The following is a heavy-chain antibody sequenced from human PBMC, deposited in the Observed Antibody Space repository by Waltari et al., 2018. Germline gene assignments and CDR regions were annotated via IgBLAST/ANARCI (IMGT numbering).Heavy chain of an antibody. V-gene: IGHV4-30-2*01. Sequence: QLQLQESGSGLVKPSQTLSLTCAVSVGSISRGGYYWRWIRQPPGKGLEWIGYIYQSGSTYYNPSLKSRVTISVDRSKNQFSLKLSSVTAADTALYYCARAGVGRFDYWGQGTLVTVSS. CDR3: ARAGVGRFDY. CDR2: IYQSGST. D-gene: IGHD3-3*01. CDR1: VGSISRGGYY. J-gene: IGHJ4*02.